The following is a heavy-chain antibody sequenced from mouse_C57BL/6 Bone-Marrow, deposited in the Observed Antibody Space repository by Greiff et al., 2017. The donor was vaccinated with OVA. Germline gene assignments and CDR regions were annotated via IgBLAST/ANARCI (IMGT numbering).Heavy chain of an antibody. J-gene: IGHJ4*01. Sequence: QVQLKQSGAELVRPGASVTLSCKASGYTFTDYEMHWVKQTPVHGLEWIGAIDPETGGPAYNPKFKGKALLTADKSSSTAYMELRSLTSEDSAVYYCTRGYSNYYAMDYWGQGTSVTVSS. D-gene: IGHD2-5*01. V-gene: IGHV1-15*01. CDR1: GYTFTDYE. CDR2: IDPETGGP. CDR3: TRGYSNYYAMDY.